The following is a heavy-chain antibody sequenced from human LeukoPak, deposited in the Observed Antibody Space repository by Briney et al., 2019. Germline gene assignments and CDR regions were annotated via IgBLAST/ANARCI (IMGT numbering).Heavy chain of an antibody. Sequence: PSETLSLTCTVSGYSISSGYYWGWIRQPPGKGLEWIGYIYYSGSTNYNPSLKSRVTISVDTSKNQFSLKLSSVTAADTAVYCCARERHHVVPAAHYFDYWGQGTLVTVSS. J-gene: IGHJ4*02. CDR3: ARERHHVVPAAHYFDY. CDR1: GYSISSGYY. D-gene: IGHD2-2*01. V-gene: IGHV4-61*01. CDR2: IYYSGST.